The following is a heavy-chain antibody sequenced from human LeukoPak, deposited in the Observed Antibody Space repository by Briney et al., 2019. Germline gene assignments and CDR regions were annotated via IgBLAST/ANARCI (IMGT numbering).Heavy chain of an antibody. J-gene: IGHJ4*02. Sequence: GASVKVSCKASGYTFTSYGISWVRQAPGQGLEWMGWISAYNGNTNYAQKLQGRVTMTTDTSTSTAYMELRSLRSDDTAVYYCARDSDGGSYGHYLDYWGQGTLVTVSS. CDR2: ISAYNGNT. CDR1: GYTFTSYG. D-gene: IGHD1-26*01. V-gene: IGHV1-18*01. CDR3: ARDSDGGSYGHYLDY.